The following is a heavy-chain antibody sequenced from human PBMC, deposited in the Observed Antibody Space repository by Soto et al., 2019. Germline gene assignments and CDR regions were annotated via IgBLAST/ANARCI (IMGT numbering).Heavy chain of an antibody. CDR3: ARGMTTVTTIDS. J-gene: IGHJ4*02. Sequence: QLQLQESGSGLVKPSQTLSLTCAVSGGSISSGGYSWSWIRQPPGKGLEWIGYIYHSGSTYYNPSLKSRVXXXVXXSKNQFSRKLSSVTAADTAVYYCARGMTTVTTIDSWGQGTLVTVSS. V-gene: IGHV4-30-2*01. CDR1: GGSISSGGYS. D-gene: IGHD4-4*01. CDR2: IYHSGST.